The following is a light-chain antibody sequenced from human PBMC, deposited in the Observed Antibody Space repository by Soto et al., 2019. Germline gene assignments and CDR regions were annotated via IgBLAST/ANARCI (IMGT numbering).Light chain of an antibody. Sequence: EIVLTQSRGTLSLSPGERATLSCRASQSVSSSYLAWYHQKPGQAPRLLIYGASSRATGIPDRFSGSGSGTDFTLTISRLEPEDFAVYYCQQYGSSPTTFGQGTKVEIK. J-gene: IGKJ1*01. CDR3: QQYGSSPTT. V-gene: IGKV3-20*01. CDR2: GAS. CDR1: QSVSSSY.